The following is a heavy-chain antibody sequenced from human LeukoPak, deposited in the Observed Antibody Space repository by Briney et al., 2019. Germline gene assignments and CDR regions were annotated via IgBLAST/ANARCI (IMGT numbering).Heavy chain of an antibody. CDR3: AKDFDFWSAYYRGDDC. J-gene: IGHJ4*02. CDR1: GFTFSSYW. D-gene: IGHD3-3*01. V-gene: IGHV3-74*01. CDR2: INSDGSST. Sequence: QPGGSLRLSCAASGFTFSSYWMHWVRQAPGKGLVWVSRINSDGSSTSYADSVKGRFTVSRDNSKNTLYLQMNSLRAEDTAIYYCAKDFDFWSAYYRGDDCWGQGTLVTVSS.